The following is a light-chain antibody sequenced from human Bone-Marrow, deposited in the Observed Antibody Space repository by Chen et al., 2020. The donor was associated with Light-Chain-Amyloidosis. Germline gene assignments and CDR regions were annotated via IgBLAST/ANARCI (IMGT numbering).Light chain of an antibody. CDR3: QVWDRSSDRPV. J-gene: IGLJ3*02. Sequence: SYVLTQPSSVSVAPGQTATIACGGNNIGSTSVHWYQQTPGQAPLLVSYDDSDRPSGISDRLSGYNSGNTATLTISRVEAVDEADYYCQVWDRSSDRPVFGGGTKLTVL. V-gene: IGLV3-21*02. CDR1: NIGSTS. CDR2: DDS.